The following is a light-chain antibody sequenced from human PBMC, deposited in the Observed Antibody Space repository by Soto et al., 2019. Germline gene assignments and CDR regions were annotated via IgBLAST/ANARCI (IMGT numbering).Light chain of an antibody. CDR1: QNISSY. V-gene: IGKV3-11*01. Sequence: IVLTQSPATLSLSPGKRATLTCRASQNISSYLIWYQQKPGQAPRLLIYDVSNRPTGIPARFSGSGSGTDFTLTISSLEPEDFALYHCLQYDTSPLTFGGGTKVDIK. J-gene: IGKJ4*01. CDR2: DVS. CDR3: LQYDTSPLT.